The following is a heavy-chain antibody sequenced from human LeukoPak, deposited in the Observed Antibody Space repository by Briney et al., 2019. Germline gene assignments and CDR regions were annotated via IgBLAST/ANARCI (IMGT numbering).Heavy chain of an antibody. CDR2: INTGTGNP. J-gene: IGHJ4*02. CDR1: GYTFTSYA. D-gene: IGHD3-10*01. CDR3: ASFGAHSFDY. Sequence: ASVKISCKTSGYTFTSYAMNWVRQAPGQGLEFMGWINTGTGNPTYAQGFTGRFVFSLDTSVSTAYLQISTLKPEDTAVYYCASFGAHSFDYWGQGTLVTVSS. V-gene: IGHV7-4-1*02.